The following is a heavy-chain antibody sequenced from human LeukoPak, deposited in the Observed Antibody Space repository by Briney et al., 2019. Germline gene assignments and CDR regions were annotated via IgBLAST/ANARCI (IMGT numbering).Heavy chain of an antibody. CDR1: GGSIRSYY. V-gene: IGHV4-59*01. CDR2: IYYSGNT. D-gene: IGHD2-15*01. CDR3: ARGRYCSGGSCYLVY. J-gene: IGHJ4*02. Sequence: SETLSLTCTVSGGSIRSYYWSWIRQPPGKGLEWIGYIYYSGNTNYNPSLKSRVTISVDTSKNQFSLKLNSVTAADTAVYYCARGRYCSGGSCYLVYWGQGTLVTVSS.